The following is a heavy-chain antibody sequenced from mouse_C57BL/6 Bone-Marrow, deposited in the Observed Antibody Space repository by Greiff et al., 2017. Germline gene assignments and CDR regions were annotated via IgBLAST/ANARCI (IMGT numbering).Heavy chain of an antibody. V-gene: IGHV5-4*01. CDR1: GFTFSSYA. Sequence: EVKVVESGGGLVKPGGSLKLSCAASGFTFSSYAMSWVRQTPEKRLEWVANISDVGSYTYFPDNVKGRFTISRDNDKNNLYLQMSHLKSEDTAMYYCARDPIDYYGSSYGGCAYWGQGTLVTVSA. CDR2: ISDVGSYT. CDR3: ARDPIDYYGSSYGGCAY. J-gene: IGHJ3*01. D-gene: IGHD1-1*01.